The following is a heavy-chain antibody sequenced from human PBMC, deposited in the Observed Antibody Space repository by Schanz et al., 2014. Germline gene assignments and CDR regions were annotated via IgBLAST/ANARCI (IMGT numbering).Heavy chain of an antibody. V-gene: IGHV3-23*04. CDR2: ISGRGDST. Sequence: VQLVESGGGLAQPGGSLRLSCAASGFSFSTYAMNWVRQAPGKGLEWVSLISGRGDSTHYADSVKGRFTISRDNSKKTLYVQMNSLRAEDTAVYYCARDRPSGYALDFWGQGTLVTVSS. J-gene: IGHJ4*02. CDR1: GFSFSTYA. CDR3: ARDRPSGYALDF. D-gene: IGHD5-12*01.